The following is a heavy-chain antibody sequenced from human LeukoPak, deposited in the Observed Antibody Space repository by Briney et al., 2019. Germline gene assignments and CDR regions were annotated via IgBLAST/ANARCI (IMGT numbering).Heavy chain of an antibody. V-gene: IGHV3-48*01. CDR2: IGISSGNT. CDR3: ARDTKYAFDN. J-gene: IGHJ4*02. D-gene: IGHD2-2*01. Sequence: GGSLRLSCAASGFAFSSYSMNWVRQAPGKGLEWISYIGISSGNTKYADSVKGRFTISGDKAKNSVYLQMNSLRVEDTAVYYCARDTKYAFDNWGQGTLVTVSS. CDR1: GFAFSSYS.